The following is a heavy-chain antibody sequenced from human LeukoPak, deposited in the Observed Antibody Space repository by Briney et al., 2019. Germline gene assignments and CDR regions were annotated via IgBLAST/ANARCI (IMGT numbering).Heavy chain of an antibody. J-gene: IGHJ4*02. CDR2: ISSSSSTI. CDR1: GFTFSSYS. CDR3: ACLLLWFGETFDY. Sequence: GGSLRLSCAASGFTFSSYSMNWVRQAPGKGLEWVSYISSSSSTIYYADSVKVRFTISRDNAKNSLYLQMNSLRAEDTAVYYCACLLLWFGETFDYWGQGTLVTVSS. D-gene: IGHD3-10*01. V-gene: IGHV3-48*01.